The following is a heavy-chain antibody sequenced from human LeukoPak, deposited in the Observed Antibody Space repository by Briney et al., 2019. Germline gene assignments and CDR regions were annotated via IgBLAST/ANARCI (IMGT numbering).Heavy chain of an antibody. J-gene: IGHJ3*02. Sequence: SQTLSLTCTVSGGSISSGGYYWSWIRQPPGKGLEWIGYIYHSGSTYYNPSLKSRVTISVDRSKNQFSLKLSSVTAADTAVYYCASHLEVGATSGFDIWGQGTMVTVSS. CDR1: GGSISSGGYY. CDR3: ASHLEVGATSGFDI. D-gene: IGHD1-26*01. CDR2: IYHSGST. V-gene: IGHV4-30-2*01.